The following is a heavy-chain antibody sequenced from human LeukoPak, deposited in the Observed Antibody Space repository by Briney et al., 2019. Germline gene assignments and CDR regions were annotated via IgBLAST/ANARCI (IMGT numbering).Heavy chain of an antibody. V-gene: IGHV5-51*01. CDR2: IYPGDSDT. CDR1: GYRFTSYW. Sequence: GESLQISCKGSGYRFTSYWIGWVRQLPGKGLEWVGIIYPGDSDTRYSPSFQGQVTISADKSISTAYLQWSSLKASDTAMYYRARTVAVVTLFDYWGQGTLVTVSS. D-gene: IGHD6-19*01. J-gene: IGHJ4*02. CDR3: ARTVAVVTLFDY.